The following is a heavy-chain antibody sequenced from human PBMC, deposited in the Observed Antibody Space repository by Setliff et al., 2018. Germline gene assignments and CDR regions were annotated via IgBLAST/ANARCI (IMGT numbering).Heavy chain of an antibody. V-gene: IGHV1-69*05. CDR1: GGTFSSYA. D-gene: IGHD3-10*01. CDR2: IIPIFGTA. J-gene: IGHJ3*02. CDR3: ASTYYYGSGSRYAFDI. Sequence: GASVKVSCKASGGTFSSYAISWVRQAPGQGLEWMGGIIPIFGTANYAQKFQGRVTITTDESTSTAYMELSSLRSEDTAVYYCASTYYYGSGSRYAFDIWGQGTMVTVSS.